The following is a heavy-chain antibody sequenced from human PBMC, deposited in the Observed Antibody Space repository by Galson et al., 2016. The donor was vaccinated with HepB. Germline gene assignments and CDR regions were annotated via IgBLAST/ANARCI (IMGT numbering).Heavy chain of an antibody. J-gene: IGHJ4*02. V-gene: IGHV3-21*01. Sequence: SLRLSCAASGFTFSSYPMNWVRLAPGKGLEWVSSISSSSSSGPDTYYADSVKGRFTIPRDNAKKSLTLQMRGLRAEDTAVYYWARDRSLDYWGQGTAVTVSS. CDR2: ISSSSSSGPDT. D-gene: IGHD1-14*01. CDR3: ARDRSLDY. CDR1: GFTFSSYP.